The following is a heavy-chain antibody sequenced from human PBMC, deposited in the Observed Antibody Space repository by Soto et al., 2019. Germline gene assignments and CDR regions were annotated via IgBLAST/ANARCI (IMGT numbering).Heavy chain of an antibody. CDR2: ISYDGSNK. Sequence: LRLSCAASGFTFSSYGMHWVRQAPGKGLEWVAVISYDGSNKYYADSVKGRFTISRDNSKNTLYLQMNSLRAEDTAVYYCAKGGYSYGNWFDPWGQGTLVTVSS. D-gene: IGHD5-18*01. CDR1: GFTFSSYG. V-gene: IGHV3-30*18. J-gene: IGHJ5*02. CDR3: AKGGYSYGNWFDP.